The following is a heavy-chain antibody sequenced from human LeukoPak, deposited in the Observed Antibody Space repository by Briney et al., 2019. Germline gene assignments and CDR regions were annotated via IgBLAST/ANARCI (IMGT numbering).Heavy chain of an antibody. D-gene: IGHD6-19*01. V-gene: IGHV3-48*01. CDR1: GFTFSSYS. CDR3: ARTSYISGNDFDY. CDR2: ISSSSSTI. Sequence: GGSLRLSCAASGFTFSSYSMNWVRQAPGRGLEWASYISSSSSTIYYADSVKGRFTISRDNARNPLYLQMNSLRAEDTAVYYCARTSYISGNDFDYWGQGTLVTVSS. J-gene: IGHJ4*02.